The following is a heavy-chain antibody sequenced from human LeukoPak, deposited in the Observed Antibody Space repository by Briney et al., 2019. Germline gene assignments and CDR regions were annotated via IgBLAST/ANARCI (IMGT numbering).Heavy chain of an antibody. CDR2: NYPGDSEA. J-gene: IGHJ3*01. CDR1: GYSFTSYW. D-gene: IGHD6-19*01. V-gene: IGHV5-51*01. Sequence: GESLKISCKGSGYSFTSYWNGWVRQMPGKDLEWMGINYPGDSEARYSPSFQGQVTISVDKSINTAYLQWSSLKASDTAMYYCARCKAVAGTINAFDFWGQGTMVTVSS. CDR3: ARCKAVAGTINAFDF.